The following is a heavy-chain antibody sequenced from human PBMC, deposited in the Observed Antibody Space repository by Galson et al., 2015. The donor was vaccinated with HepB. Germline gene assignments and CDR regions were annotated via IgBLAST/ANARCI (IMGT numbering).Heavy chain of an antibody. V-gene: IGHV3-15*01. Sequence: PLRLSCAASGFTFSNAWMSWVRQAPGKGLEWVGRIKSKTDGGTTDYAAPVKGRFTISRDDSKNTLYLQMNSLKTEDTAVYYCTTDLDTAMVYDYWGQGTLVTVSS. CDR1: GFTFSNAW. J-gene: IGHJ4*02. CDR2: IKSKTDGGTT. CDR3: TTDLDTAMVYDY. D-gene: IGHD5-18*01.